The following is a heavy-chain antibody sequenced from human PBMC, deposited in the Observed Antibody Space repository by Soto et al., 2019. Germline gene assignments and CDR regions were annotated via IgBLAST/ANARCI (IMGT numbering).Heavy chain of an antibody. CDR1: GGSFSGYR. CDR2: INDSGNI. Sequence: QVQLQQWGAGLLKPSETLSLTCAVYGGSFSGYRWTWIRQTPGKRLEWSGEINDSGNINYNTSLKGCVSIVVGTPKKQISLKLSSVPAAETGVNDCERGLLLWFGESSRRGGYYDYMDVWGKGTTVTVSS. CDR3: ERGLLLWFGESSRRGGYYDYMDV. V-gene: IGHV4-34*01. D-gene: IGHD3-10*01. J-gene: IGHJ6*03.